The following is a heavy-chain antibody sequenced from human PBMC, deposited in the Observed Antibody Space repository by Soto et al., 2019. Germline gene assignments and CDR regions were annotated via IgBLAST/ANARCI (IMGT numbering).Heavy chain of an antibody. CDR1: GFTFSSYA. CDR2: ISGSGSTI. Sequence: LRLSCAASGFTFSSYAVSWVRQAPGKGPEWISSISGSGSTIYYADSVKGRFTISRDNSKNTLYLQMSSLRAEDTAVYYCAKVFYYYDSSGYYYYDYWGQGTLVTVSS. CDR3: AKVFYYYDSSGYYYYDY. D-gene: IGHD3-22*01. J-gene: IGHJ4*02. V-gene: IGHV3-23*01.